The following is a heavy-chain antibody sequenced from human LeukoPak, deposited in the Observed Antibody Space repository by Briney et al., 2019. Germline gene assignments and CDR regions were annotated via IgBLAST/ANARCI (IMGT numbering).Heavy chain of an antibody. CDR3: TRCKAVAGTINAFDF. CDR1: GYSFISYW. Sequence: GESLKISCKGSGYSFISYWIGWVRQMPGKDVVWMGIIYPGDSEARYSPSFRGQVTISADKSINTAYLQWSSLKASDTAMYYCTRCKAVAGTINAFDFWGQGTMVTVSS. V-gene: IGHV5-51*01. D-gene: IGHD6-19*01. J-gene: IGHJ3*01. CDR2: IYPGDSEA.